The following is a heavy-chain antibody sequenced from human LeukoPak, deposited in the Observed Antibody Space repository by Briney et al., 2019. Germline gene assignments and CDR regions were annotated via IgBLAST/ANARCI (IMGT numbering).Heavy chain of an antibody. CDR2: IIPIFGTA. CDR3: ARVVAYGSGSYYNAGTSYYFDY. V-gene: IGHV1-69*13. CDR1: GGTFSSYA. Sequence: SVKVSCKASGGTFSSYAISWVRQAPGQGLEWMGGIIPIFGTANYAQKFQGRVTITADESTSTAYMELSSLRSEDTAVYYCARVVAYGSGSYYNAGTSYYFDYWGQGTLVTVSS. D-gene: IGHD3-10*01. J-gene: IGHJ4*02.